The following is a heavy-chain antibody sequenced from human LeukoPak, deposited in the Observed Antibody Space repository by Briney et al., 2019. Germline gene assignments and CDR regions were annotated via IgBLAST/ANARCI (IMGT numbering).Heavy chain of an antibody. CDR3: ARDVNPLGYCSSTSCYFDY. D-gene: IGHD2-2*01. CDR2: ISSSSSYI. J-gene: IGHJ4*02. CDR1: GFTFSSYS. Sequence: GGSLRLSCAASGFTFSSYSMNWVRQAPGKGLEWVSSISSSSSYIYYADSVKGRFTISRDNAKNSLYLQMNSLRAEDTAVYYCARDVNPLGYCSSTSCYFDYWGQGTLVTVSS. V-gene: IGHV3-21*01.